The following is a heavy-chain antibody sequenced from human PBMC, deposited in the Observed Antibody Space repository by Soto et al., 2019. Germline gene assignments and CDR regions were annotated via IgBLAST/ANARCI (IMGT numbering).Heavy chain of an antibody. CDR2: IYYSGST. J-gene: IGHJ4*02. CDR1: GGSVSSYD. CDR3: ARGGYKYNILTGYYNRSFDY. Sequence: SETLSLICTVAGGSVSSYDWSWIRQSPGKGLEWIGYIYYSGSTKYNPSLKSRVNISVDTSTNQFSLNLNSLTAAATPVSYCARGGYKYNILTGYYNRSFDYRGKRTSVPVS. D-gene: IGHD3-9*01. V-gene: IGHV4-59*02.